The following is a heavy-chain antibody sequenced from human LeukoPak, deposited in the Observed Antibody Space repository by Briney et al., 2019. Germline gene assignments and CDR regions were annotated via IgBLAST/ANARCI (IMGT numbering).Heavy chain of an antibody. CDR3: ARVRRAAAGTSNLDS. CDR1: GLTFSTYE. CDR2: ISSSGSTM. D-gene: IGHD6-13*01. V-gene: IGHV3-48*03. J-gene: IGHJ4*02. Sequence: GGSLRLSCAASGLTFSTYEMNWVRQAPGKGLEWVSYISSSGSTMYYADSVKGRFTISRDNAKNSLFLQMNSLRAEDTAVYFCARVRRAAAGTSNLDSWGQGTLVTVSP.